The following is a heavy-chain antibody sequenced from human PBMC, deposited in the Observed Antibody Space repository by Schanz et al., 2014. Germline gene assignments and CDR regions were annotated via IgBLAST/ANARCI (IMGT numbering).Heavy chain of an antibody. D-gene: IGHD3-10*01. CDR3: AREIESSMIRGVID. CDR2: IYHGATT. Sequence: VQLVESGGGLVQPGGSLRFSCAASGFTFSSYAMSWVRQAPGKGLEWIGVIYHGATTIYNPSLESRVTISIDKSKNQFSVRLTSVTAADTAVYYCAREIESSMIRGVIDWGQGTLVTVSS. J-gene: IGHJ4*02. CDR1: GFTFSSYAM. V-gene: IGHV4-4*02.